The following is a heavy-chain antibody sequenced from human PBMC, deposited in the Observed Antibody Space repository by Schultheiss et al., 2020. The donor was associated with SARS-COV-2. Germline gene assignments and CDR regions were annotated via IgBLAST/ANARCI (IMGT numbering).Heavy chain of an antibody. J-gene: IGHJ4*01. CDR3: TRGASTSYHGGPDY. CDR1: GFTFSSYS. Sequence: GESLKISCAASGFTFSSYSMNWVRQAPGKGLEWVSYISSSSSYTNYADSVKGRFAISRDNAKNTLYLQMNSLRADDTAVYYCTRGASTSYHGGPDYWGQGALVTVSS. CDR2: ISSSSSYT. V-gene: IGHV3-21*05. D-gene: IGHD3-10*01.